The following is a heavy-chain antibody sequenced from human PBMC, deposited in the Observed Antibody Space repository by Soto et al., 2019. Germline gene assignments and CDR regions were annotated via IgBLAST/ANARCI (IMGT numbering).Heavy chain of an antibody. J-gene: IGHJ4*02. CDR1: GGSISSGGYY. CDR3: ARYSSSGPSPYFDY. Sequence: QVQLQESGPGLVKPSQTLSLTCTVSGGSISSGGYYWSWIRQHPGKGLEWIGYIYYSGSTYYNPSLKSRVTISVDTAKNPFSLKLSSVTAADTAVYYWARYSSSGPSPYFDYWGQGTLVTVSS. V-gene: IGHV4-31*03. CDR2: IYYSGST. D-gene: IGHD6-13*01.